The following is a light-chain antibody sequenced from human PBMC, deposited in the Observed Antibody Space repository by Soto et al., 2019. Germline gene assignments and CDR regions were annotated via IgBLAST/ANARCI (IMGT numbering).Light chain of an antibody. CDR1: QGISSY. Sequence: IQLTQSPSSLSASVGDRVTITCRASQGISSYLGWYQQKPGKAPNLLIYDASTLQSGVPSRFSGSESGTDFTLTISSLQPEDFATYYCQQSYSSPRTFGQGTKVDIK. V-gene: IGKV1-39*01. CDR3: QQSYSSPRT. J-gene: IGKJ1*01. CDR2: DAS.